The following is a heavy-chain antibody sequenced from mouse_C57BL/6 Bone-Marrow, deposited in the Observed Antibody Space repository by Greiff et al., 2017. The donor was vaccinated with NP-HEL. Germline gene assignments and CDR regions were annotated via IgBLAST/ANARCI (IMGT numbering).Heavy chain of an antibody. D-gene: IGHD1-1*01. CDR2: ISNGGGST. J-gene: IGHJ1*03. V-gene: IGHV5-12*01. CDR3: ARQGDYYYGSSYLYWYFDV. Sequence: DVKLVESGGGLVQPGGSLKLSCAASGFTFSDYYMYWVRQTPEKRLEWVAYISNGGGSTYYPDTVKGRFTISRDNAKNTLYLQMSRLKSEDTAMYYCARQGDYYYGSSYLYWYFDVWGTGTTVTVSS. CDR1: GFTFSDYY.